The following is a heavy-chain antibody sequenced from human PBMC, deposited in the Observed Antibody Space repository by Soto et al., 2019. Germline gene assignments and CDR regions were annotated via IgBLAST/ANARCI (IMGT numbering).Heavy chain of an antibody. D-gene: IGHD1-26*01. Sequence: GGSLRLSCAASGFTFSSYGMHWVRQAPGKGLEWVAVIWYDGSNKYYADSVKGRFTISRDNSKNTLYLQMNSLRAEDTAVYYCAREGDGHIIFDYWGQGTLVTVSS. CDR2: IWYDGSNK. CDR1: GFTFSSYG. J-gene: IGHJ4*02. CDR3: AREGDGHIIFDY. V-gene: IGHV3-33*01.